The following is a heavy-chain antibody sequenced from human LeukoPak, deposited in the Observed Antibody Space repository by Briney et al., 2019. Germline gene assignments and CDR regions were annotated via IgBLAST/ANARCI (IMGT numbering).Heavy chain of an antibody. CDR2: IYHSGST. V-gene: IGHV4-4*02. CDR1: GGSISSSNW. Sequence: SGTLSLTCAVSGGSISSSNWWSWVRQPPGKGLEWIGEIYHSGSTNYNPSLKSRVTISVDKSKNQFSLKLSSVTAADTAVYYCASGSYDNSGYRRYNWFDPWGQGTLVTVSS. CDR3: ASGSYDNSGYRRYNWFDP. J-gene: IGHJ5*02. D-gene: IGHD3-22*01.